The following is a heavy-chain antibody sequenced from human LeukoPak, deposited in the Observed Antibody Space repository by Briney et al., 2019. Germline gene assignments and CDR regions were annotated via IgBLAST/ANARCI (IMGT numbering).Heavy chain of an antibody. CDR2: ISWNSGSI. CDR3: AATSGTGAFDI. J-gene: IGHJ3*02. D-gene: IGHD2-8*02. CDR1: GFTFDDYA. Sequence: GGSLRLSCAASGFTFDDYAMHWVRQAPGKGLEWVSGISWNSGSIGYADSVKGRFTISRDNAKNSLYLQMNSLRAEDTAVYYCAATSGTGAFDIWGQGTMVTVSS. V-gene: IGHV3-9*01.